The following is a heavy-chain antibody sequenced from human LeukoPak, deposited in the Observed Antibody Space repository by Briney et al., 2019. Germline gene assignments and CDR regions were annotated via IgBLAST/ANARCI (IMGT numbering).Heavy chain of an antibody. V-gene: IGHV1-69*02. D-gene: IGHD2-15*01. Sequence: PMASVKVSCKASGGTFSSYTISWVRQAPGQGLEWMGRIIPILGIANYARKFQGRVTITADKSTSTAYMELSSLRSEDTAVYYCARAYCSGGSCYFDYWGQGTLVTVSS. J-gene: IGHJ4*02. CDR3: ARAYCSGGSCYFDY. CDR2: IIPILGIA. CDR1: GGTFSSYT.